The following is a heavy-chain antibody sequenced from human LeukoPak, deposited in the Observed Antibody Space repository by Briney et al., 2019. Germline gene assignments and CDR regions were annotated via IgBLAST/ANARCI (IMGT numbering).Heavy chain of an antibody. CDR3: ARHVGYCTNGVCYWFDP. Sequence: SETLSLTCAVSGYSISSGYYWGWIRQPPGKGLECIGSIYHSGSTYYNPSLKSRITISVDTSKNQFSLKLSSVTAADTAVYYCARHVGYCTNGVCYWFDPWGQGTLVTVSS. V-gene: IGHV4-38-2*01. CDR2: IYHSGST. D-gene: IGHD2-8*01. J-gene: IGHJ5*02. CDR1: GYSISSGYY.